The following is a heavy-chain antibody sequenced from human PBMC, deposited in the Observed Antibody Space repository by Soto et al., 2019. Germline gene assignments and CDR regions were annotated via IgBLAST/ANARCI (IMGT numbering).Heavy chain of an antibody. Sequence: PSETLSLTCAVYGGSFSGYYWSWIRQPPGKGLEWIGEINHSGSTNYNPSLKSRVTISVDTSKNQFSLKLSSVTAADTAVYYCARNLPRYCSGGSCPGWFDPWGQGTLVTVSS. CDR2: INHSGST. V-gene: IGHV4-34*01. CDR1: GGSFSGYY. J-gene: IGHJ5*02. CDR3: ARNLPRYCSGGSCPGWFDP. D-gene: IGHD2-15*01.